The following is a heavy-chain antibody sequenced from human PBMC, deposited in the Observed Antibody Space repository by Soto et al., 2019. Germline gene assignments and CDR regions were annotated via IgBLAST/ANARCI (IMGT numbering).Heavy chain of an antibody. Sequence: GGSLRLSCAASGFTFSSYGMHWVRQAPGKGLEWVAVISYDGSNKYYADSVKGRFTISRDNSKNTLYLQMNSLRAEDTAVYYCAKDDEALMVRELLKPYYFDYWGQGTLVTVSS. CDR2: ISYDGSNK. J-gene: IGHJ4*02. V-gene: IGHV3-30*18. CDR3: AKDDEALMVRELLKPYYFDY. D-gene: IGHD3-10*01. CDR1: GFTFSSYG.